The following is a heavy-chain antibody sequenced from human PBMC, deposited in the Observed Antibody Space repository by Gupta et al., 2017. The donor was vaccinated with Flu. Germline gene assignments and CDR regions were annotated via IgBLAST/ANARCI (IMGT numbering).Heavy chain of an antibody. D-gene: IGHD3-9*01. CDR1: MSSYY. CDR2: VYQNRRK. J-gene: IGHJ5*02. CDR3: PRRLTGEYFLELDP. Sequence: MSSYYWGWIRQPPGKGLEWIGYVYQNRRKYDKAARKSRVTISIDTSKKQFYLQLRYVKDEETEVYYCPRRLTGEYFLELDPWGPGSRVQVSS. V-gene: IGHV4-59*12.